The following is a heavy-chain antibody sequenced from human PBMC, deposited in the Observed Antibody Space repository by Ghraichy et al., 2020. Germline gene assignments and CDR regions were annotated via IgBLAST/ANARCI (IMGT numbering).Heavy chain of an antibody. Sequence: ASVKVSCKASGYTFTGYFIHWVRQAPGQGLEWMGSINPNSGGTKYAQKFQGRVTMTRDTSISTAYMELSRLRSDDTAVYYCARERGKGPEAFDIWGQGTMVTVSS. J-gene: IGHJ3*02. CDR1: GYTFTGYF. D-gene: IGHD3-16*01. CDR3: ARERGKGPEAFDI. V-gene: IGHV1-2*02. CDR2: INPNSGGT.